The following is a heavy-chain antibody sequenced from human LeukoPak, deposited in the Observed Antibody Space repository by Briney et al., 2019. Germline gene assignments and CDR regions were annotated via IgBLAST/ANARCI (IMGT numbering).Heavy chain of an antibody. V-gene: IGHV4-34*01. CDR1: GGSFSGYY. CDR2: INHSGST. Sequence: SETLPLTCAVYGGSFSGYYWSWIRQPPGKGLEWIGEINHSGSTNYNPSLKSRVTISVDTSKNQFSLKLSSVTAADTAVYYCARGRAPHPSRLVAPYFDYWGQGTLVTVSS. J-gene: IGHJ4*02. CDR3: ARGRAPHPSRLVAPYFDY.